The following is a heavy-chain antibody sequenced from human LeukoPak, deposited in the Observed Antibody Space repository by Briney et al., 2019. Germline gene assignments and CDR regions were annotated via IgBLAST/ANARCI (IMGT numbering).Heavy chain of an antibody. CDR1: GFTFSSYA. CDR2: ISGSGGST. D-gene: IGHD6-19*01. CDR3: AKRLAVAGTGYYFDY. V-gene: IGHV3-23*01. Sequence: GGSLRLSCAASGFTFSSYAMSWVRQAPGKGLEWVSAISGSGGSTYYADSVKGQFTISRDNSKNTLYLQMNSLRAEDTAVYYCAKRLAVAGTGYYFDYWGQGTLVTVSS. J-gene: IGHJ4*02.